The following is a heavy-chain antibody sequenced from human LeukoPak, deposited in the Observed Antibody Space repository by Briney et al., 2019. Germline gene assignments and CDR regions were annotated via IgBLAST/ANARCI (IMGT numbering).Heavy chain of an antibody. CDR1: GYTSTSYG. CDR3: ALDPGYYYDSSGYYYEGS. Sequence: ASVKVSCKASGYTSTSYGISWVRQAPGQGLEWMGWISAYNGNTNYAQKLQGRVTMTTDTSTSTAYMELRSLRSDDTAVYYCALDPGYYYDSSGYYYEGSWGQGTLVTVSS. J-gene: IGHJ4*02. D-gene: IGHD3-22*01. V-gene: IGHV1-18*01. CDR2: ISAYNGNT.